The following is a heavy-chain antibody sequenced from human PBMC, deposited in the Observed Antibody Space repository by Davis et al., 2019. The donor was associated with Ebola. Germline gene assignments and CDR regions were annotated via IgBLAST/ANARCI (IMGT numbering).Heavy chain of an antibody. Sequence: GESLKISCVASGFTFGSYAMNWVRLVPGKGLEWVSSITSGDGAHYAGSVKGRFTISRDNSKDTLFLEMNSLRAEDTALYYCAELHSSASHIWGQGTPVSVSS. V-gene: IGHV3-23*01. D-gene: IGHD6-6*01. CDR3: AELHSSASHI. CDR1: GFTFGSYA. J-gene: IGHJ4*02. CDR2: ITSGDGA.